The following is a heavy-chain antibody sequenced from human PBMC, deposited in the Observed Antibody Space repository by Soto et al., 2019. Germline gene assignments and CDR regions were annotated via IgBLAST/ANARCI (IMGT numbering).Heavy chain of an antibody. V-gene: IGHV1-18*04. CDR3: ARDRVAGIWGDAFDI. CDR2: INPYNAKV. J-gene: IGHJ3*02. Sequence: QVQLVQSGAEVKKPGASVKVSCKTSGYTFTNHGINWVRQAPGQGLEWMGWINPYNAKVNYAQKLHGRVTMTTDTSTSTGYMDLRSLTSDDTAVYYCARDRVAGIWGDAFDIWGQGTMVTVSS. D-gene: IGHD3-16*01. CDR1: GYTFTNHG.